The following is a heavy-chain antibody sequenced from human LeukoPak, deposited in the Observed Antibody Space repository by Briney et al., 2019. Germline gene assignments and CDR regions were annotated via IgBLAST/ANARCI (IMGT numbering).Heavy chain of an antibody. V-gene: IGHV3-66*01. D-gene: IGHD2-2*01. CDR1: GFTVNSNY. Sequence: PGGSLRLSCAASGFTVNSNYINWVRQAPGKGLEWVSVIYSGGSTYYADSVKGRFTISRDNSKNTLYLQMNSLRAEDTAVYYCARAIRYCSSTSCHHDAFDIWGQGTMVTVSS. CDR2: IYSGGST. CDR3: ARAIRYCSSTSCHHDAFDI. J-gene: IGHJ3*02.